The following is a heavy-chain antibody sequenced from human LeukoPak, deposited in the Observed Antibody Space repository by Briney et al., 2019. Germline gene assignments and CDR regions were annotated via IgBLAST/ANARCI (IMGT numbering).Heavy chain of an antibody. CDR1: GFTFDDYA. CDR2: ISWNSGSI. D-gene: IGHD3-10*01. V-gene: IGHV3-9*01. Sequence: PGRSLRLSCAASGFTFDDYAMHWVRQAPGKGLEWVSGISWNSGSIGYADSAKGRFTISRDNAKNSLFLQMNSLRAEDTAVYYCVRDRVIHDYWGQGTLVTVSS. J-gene: IGHJ4*02. CDR3: VRDRVIHDY.